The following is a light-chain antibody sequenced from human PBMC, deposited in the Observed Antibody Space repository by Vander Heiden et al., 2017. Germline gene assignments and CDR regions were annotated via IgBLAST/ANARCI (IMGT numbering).Light chain of an antibody. CDR2: GAA. CDR1: QSVSSN. CDR3: QQCNTWPAST. J-gene: IGKJ1*01. V-gene: IGKV3-15*01. Sequence: IVMTQSPATLSVSPGERATLSCRASQSVSSNLARYQQKPGQPPRLLIYGAATRSTGIPARCSGRGSGTEFTLTISSRQSEDFAVYYCQQCNTWPASTFGSGANVEIK.